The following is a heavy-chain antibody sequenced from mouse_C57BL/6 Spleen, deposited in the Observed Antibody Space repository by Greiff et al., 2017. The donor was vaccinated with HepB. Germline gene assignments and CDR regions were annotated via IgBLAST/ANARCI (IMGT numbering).Heavy chain of an antibody. J-gene: IGHJ4*01. V-gene: IGHV5-17*01. D-gene: IGHD1-1*01. CDR1: GFTFSDYG. CDR3: AKGGITTVVAPMDY. CDR2: ISSGSSTI. Sequence: EVQLMESGGGLVKPGGSLKLSCAASGFTFSDYGMHWVRQAPEKGLEWVAYISSGSSTIYYADTVKGRFTISRDNAKNTLFLQMTSLRSEYTAMYYCAKGGITTVVAPMDYWGQGTSVTVSS.